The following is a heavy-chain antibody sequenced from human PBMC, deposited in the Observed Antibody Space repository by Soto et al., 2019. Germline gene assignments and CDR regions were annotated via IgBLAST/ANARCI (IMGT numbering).Heavy chain of an antibody. V-gene: IGHV4-31*03. J-gene: IGHJ4*02. CDR1: GGSISTGGYY. D-gene: IGHD3-3*01. CDR3: ARKQAGFFYGIDY. CDR2: IDGSGYT. Sequence: SETLSLTCSVSGGSISTGGYYWSWIRQYPGKGLEWLGYIDGSGYTFYNPSLQSRLTLSMDTSKNQFSLKLSSATAADTAVYFCARKQAGFFYGIDYWGQGTLVTVSS.